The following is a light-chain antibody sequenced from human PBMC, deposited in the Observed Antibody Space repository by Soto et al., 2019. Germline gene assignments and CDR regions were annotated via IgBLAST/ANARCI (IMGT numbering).Light chain of an antibody. CDR3: AAWDDTVRSYV. CDR2: RDN. CDR1: ISNIATNY. Sequence: QSVLTQPPSVSGTPGQTVTISCSGGISNIATNYVHWFQQLPGTAPKVLSNRDNQRPSGVPDRFSDSKSGTSASLAISGLRSEDEAEYYCAAWDDTVRSYVFVTGTKLTVL. V-gene: IGLV1-47*01. J-gene: IGLJ1*01.